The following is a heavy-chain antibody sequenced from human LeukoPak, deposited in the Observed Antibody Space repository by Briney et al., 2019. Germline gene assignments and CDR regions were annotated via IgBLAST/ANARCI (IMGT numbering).Heavy chain of an antibody. CDR3: AKTSGSYYRWWFDP. J-gene: IGHJ5*02. V-gene: IGHV4-59*01. Sequence: SETLSLTCTVSGGSINNYYWSWIRQPPGKGLEWIGYIYYSGSTNYNPSLKGRVTMSVDTSKNQFSLKLSSVTAADTALYYCAKTSGSYYRWWFDPWGQGTLVTVSS. D-gene: IGHD3-10*01. CDR1: GGSINNYY. CDR2: IYYSGST.